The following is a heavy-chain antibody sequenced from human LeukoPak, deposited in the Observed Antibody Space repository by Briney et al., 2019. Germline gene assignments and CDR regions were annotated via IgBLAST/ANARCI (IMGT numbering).Heavy chain of an antibody. CDR2: ISGSGGNT. D-gene: IGHD6-6*01. CDR3: AKDHGSSPDYFDY. CDR1: GFTFSSYA. Sequence: GGSLRLSCAASGFTFSSYAMSWVRQAPGKGLEWVSAISGSGGNTYYADSVKGRFTISRDNSKNPLYLHMNSLRAEDTAVYYCAKDHGSSPDYFDYWGQGTLVTVSS. J-gene: IGHJ4*02. V-gene: IGHV3-23*01.